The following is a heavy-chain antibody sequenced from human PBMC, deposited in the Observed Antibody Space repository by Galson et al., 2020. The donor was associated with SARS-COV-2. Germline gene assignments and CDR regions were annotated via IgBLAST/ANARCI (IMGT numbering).Heavy chain of an antibody. J-gene: IGHJ3*02. CDR1: GGSISSSSYY. D-gene: IGHD3-3*01. V-gene: IGHV4-39*01. Sequence: ETSETLSLTCTVSGGSISSSSYYWGWIRQPPGQGLEWIGSIYYSGSTYYNPSLKSRVTISVDTSKNQFSLKLSSVTAADTAVYCCARHRRITIFGVVIMDAFDIWGQGTMVTVSS. CDR2: IYYSGST. CDR3: ARHRRITIFGVVIMDAFDI.